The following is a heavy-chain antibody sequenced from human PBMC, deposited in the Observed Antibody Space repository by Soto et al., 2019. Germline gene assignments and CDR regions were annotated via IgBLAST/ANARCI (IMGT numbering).Heavy chain of an antibody. J-gene: IGHJ5*02. CDR3: ARGRIGGYWFDP. CDR1: GYTFTSYG. V-gene: IGHV1-8*02. Sequence: GASVKVSCKASGYTFTSYGISWVRQATGQGLEWMGWMNPNSGNTGYAQKFQGRVTMTRITSISTAYLELSSLRSEDTAVYYCARGRIGGYWFDPWGQGTLVTVSS. D-gene: IGHD3-16*01. CDR2: MNPNSGNT.